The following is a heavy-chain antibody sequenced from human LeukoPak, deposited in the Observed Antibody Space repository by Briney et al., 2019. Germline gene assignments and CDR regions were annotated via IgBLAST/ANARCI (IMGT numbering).Heavy chain of an antibody. J-gene: IGHJ5*02. CDR3: AREIVVVPAAVNWFDP. D-gene: IGHD2-2*01. Sequence: QPSETLSLTCIVSGDSISSYYWSWIRQPAGKGLEWIGRIYTSGSTNYNPSLKSRVTISVDTSKNQFSLKLSSVTAADTAVYYCAREIVVVPAAVNWFDPWGQGTLVTVSS. V-gene: IGHV4-4*07. CDR1: GDSISSYY. CDR2: IYTSGST.